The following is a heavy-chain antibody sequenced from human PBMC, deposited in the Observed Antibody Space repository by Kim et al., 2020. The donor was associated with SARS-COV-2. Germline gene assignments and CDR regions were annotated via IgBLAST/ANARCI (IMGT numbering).Heavy chain of an antibody. Sequence: SVKGRFTISRDNAKNSLYLQMNSLRAEDTALYYCASMYDSSGYYYGGFDYWGQGTLVTVSS. V-gene: IGHV3-20*03. J-gene: IGHJ4*02. D-gene: IGHD3-22*01. CDR3: ASMYDSSGYYYGGFDY.